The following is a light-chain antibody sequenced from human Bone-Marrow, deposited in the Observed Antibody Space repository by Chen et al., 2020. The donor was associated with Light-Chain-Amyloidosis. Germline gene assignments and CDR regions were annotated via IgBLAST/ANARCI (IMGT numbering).Light chain of an antibody. CDR2: DDS. Sequence: SYVLTQPSSVSVAPGETATIACGGHNIGSTSVHWYQQTPGQAPLLVVYDDSDRPSGIPERLSGSNSGNTATLPIRRVEAGDEADYYCQVWDRSSDRPVFGGGTKLTVL. J-gene: IGLJ3*02. V-gene: IGLV3-21*02. CDR1: NIGSTS. CDR3: QVWDRSSDRPV.